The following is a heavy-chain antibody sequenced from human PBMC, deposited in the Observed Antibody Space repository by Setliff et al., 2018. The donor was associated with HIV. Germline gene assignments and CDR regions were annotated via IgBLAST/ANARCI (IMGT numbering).Heavy chain of an antibody. J-gene: IGHJ6*02. Sequence: SETLSLTCSIYGGSLSYYYWSWLRQSPGEGLEWIGEVTDSGGVNYNPSLKSRVTISVDTSKKEFSLKVASATAADTAVYFCARGRDCDSSNCLLRYYYHYGMDVWGQGTTVTVSS. CDR1: GGSLSYYY. CDR3: ARGRDCDSSNCLLRYYYHYGMDV. V-gene: IGHV4-34*01. CDR2: VTDSGGV. D-gene: IGHD2-2*01.